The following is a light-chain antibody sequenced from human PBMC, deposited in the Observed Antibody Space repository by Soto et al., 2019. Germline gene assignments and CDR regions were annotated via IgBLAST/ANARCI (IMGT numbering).Light chain of an antibody. J-gene: IGKJ1*01. CDR2: AAS. V-gene: IGKV3-20*01. CDR3: QQYGRPWT. Sequence: ENVLPQSRGTLSLSPGERATLSCRASQSVYSSLLAWYQQKPGQTPRLLIYAASSRATGIPDRFSGTGSGTDFTLPITKLEPEDLAVYYCQQYGRPWTFGQGTKV. CDR1: QSVYSSL.